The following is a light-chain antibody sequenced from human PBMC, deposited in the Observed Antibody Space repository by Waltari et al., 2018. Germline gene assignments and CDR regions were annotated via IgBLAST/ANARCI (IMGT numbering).Light chain of an antibody. CDR2: DAS. Sequence: DIVLTQPPATLSLSPGERATLSCRASQYINADLAWYQQKPGQAPRLFVYDASNRATGIPARVSGSGSGTDFTLTISSLDPEDSAVYYCAQRNDWPITFGQGTRVEIK. V-gene: IGKV3-11*01. CDR1: QYINAD. J-gene: IGKJ5*01. CDR3: AQRNDWPIT.